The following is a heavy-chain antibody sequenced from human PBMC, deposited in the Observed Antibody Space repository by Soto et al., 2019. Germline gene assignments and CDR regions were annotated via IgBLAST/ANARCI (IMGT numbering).Heavy chain of an antibody. J-gene: IGHJ6*02. CDR1: GGTFSSYA. V-gene: IGHV1-69*06. D-gene: IGHD3-22*01. CDR2: IIPIFGTV. Sequence: ASVKVSCKASGGTFSSYAISWVRQAPGQGLEWMGGIIPIFGTVNYAQKFQGRVTITADKSTSTAYMELSSLRSEDTAVYYCARVYYYDSSGYSYYYGMDVWGQGTTVTVSS. CDR3: ARVYYYDSSGYSYYYGMDV.